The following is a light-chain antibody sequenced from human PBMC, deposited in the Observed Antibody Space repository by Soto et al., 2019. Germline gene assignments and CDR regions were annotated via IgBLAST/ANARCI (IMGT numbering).Light chain of an antibody. CDR2: HAS. J-gene: IGKJ4*01. Sequence: DIQLTQSPSSLSASVGDRVTITCRSSQNINTYLNWYQQRPGEPPKLLIYHASSLKSGVPSRFSGSASGTAFTLTISSLQPEDFGTYYCQQSSRMPPFCGGTKLDIK. CDR3: QQSSRMPP. V-gene: IGKV1-39*01. CDR1: QNINTY.